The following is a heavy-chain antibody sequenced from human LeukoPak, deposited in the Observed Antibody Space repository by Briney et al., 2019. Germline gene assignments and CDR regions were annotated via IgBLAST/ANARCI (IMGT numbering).Heavy chain of an antibody. CDR2: ISYDGSNK. D-gene: IGHD1-14*01. CDR1: GFTFSSYA. CDR3: ARGGALHARHHAPCMDV. Sequence: GRSLRLSCAASGFTFSSYAMHWVRQAPGKGLEWVAVISYDGSNKYYADSVKGRFTISRDNSKNTLYLQMNSLRAEDTAVYYCARGGALHARHHAPCMDVWGQGTTVTVSS. J-gene: IGHJ6*02. V-gene: IGHV3-30-3*01.